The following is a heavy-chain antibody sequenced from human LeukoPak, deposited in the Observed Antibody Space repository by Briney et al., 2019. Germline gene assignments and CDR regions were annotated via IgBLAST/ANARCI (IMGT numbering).Heavy chain of an antibody. D-gene: IGHD5-18*01. V-gene: IGHV5-51*01. J-gene: IGHJ4*02. CDR3: ARQLQRGYSYSDY. CDR1: GYRFTSYW. Sequence: GESLKISCKGSGYRFTSYWIGWVRQMPGEGLEWMGIIFPGDSNTRYSPSFQGQVTISADKSISTAYLQWSSLKASDTAIYFCARQLQRGYSYSDYWGQGTLVTVSS. CDR2: IFPGDSNT.